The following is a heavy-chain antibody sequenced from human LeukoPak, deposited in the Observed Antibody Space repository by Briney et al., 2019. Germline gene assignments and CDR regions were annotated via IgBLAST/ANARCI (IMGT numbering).Heavy chain of an antibody. CDR3: ARDRDSRWDFDL. CDR1: GFTFSSYS. V-gene: IGHV3-21*01. Sequence: KAGGSLRLSCAASGFTFSSYSMNWVRQAPGKGLEWVSSISSSGTYVYYADSVKGRFTLSRDNAKNSLYLQMNSLRADDTAVYYCARDRDSRWDFDLWGRGTLVTVSS. CDR2: ISSSGTYV. D-gene: IGHD3-22*01. J-gene: IGHJ2*01.